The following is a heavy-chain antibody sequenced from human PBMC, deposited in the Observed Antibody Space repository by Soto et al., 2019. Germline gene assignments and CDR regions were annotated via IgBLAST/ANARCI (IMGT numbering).Heavy chain of an antibody. D-gene: IGHD6-13*01. CDR1: GDSVSSNSAA. V-gene: IGHV6-1*01. CDR3: AREPHSSSWHYYYYYYGMDV. Sequence: SQTLSLTCAISGDSVSSNSAAWNWIRQSPSRGLEWLGRTYYRSKWYNDYAVSVKSRITINPDTSKNQFSLQLNSVTPEDTAVYYCAREPHSSSWHYYYYYYGMDVWGQGTTVTVSS. CDR2: TYYRSKWYN. J-gene: IGHJ6*02.